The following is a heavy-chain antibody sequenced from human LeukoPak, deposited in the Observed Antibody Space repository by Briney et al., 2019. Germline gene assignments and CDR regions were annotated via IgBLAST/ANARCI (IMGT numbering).Heavy chain of an antibody. D-gene: IGHD5-12*01. J-gene: IGHJ6*02. CDR1: GGSMFSRSYY. CDR2: IYDNGST. V-gene: IGHV4-39*01. CDR3: ARTGGYSGYALYYYYGMDG. Sequence: SETLSLTCTVSGGSMFSRSYYWGWIRQPPGKGLEWIGSIYDNGSTYYIPSLKSRVTISADTSRNQFTLKLRSVTAADTAAYYCARTGGYSGYALYYYYGMDGWGQGITVTVSS.